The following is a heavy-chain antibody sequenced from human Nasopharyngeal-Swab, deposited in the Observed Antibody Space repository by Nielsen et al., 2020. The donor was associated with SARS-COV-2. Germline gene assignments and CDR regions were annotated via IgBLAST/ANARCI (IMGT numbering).Heavy chain of an antibody. V-gene: IGHV1-2*04. CDR3: ARGSSYDSSGYYSHYYYGMDV. D-gene: IGHD3-22*01. CDR1: GYTFTGYY. Sequence: ASVKVSCKASGYTFTGYYMHWVRQAPGQGLEWMGWINPNSGGTNYAQKFQGWVTMTRDTSISTAYMELSRLRSDDTAVYYRARGSSYDSSGYYSHYYYGMDVWGQGTTVTVSS. CDR2: INPNSGGT. J-gene: IGHJ6*02.